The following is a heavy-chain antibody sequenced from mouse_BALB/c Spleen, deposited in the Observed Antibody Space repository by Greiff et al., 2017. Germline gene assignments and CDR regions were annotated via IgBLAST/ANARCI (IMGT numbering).Heavy chain of an antibody. J-gene: IGHJ3*01. V-gene: IGHV1S81*02. Sequence: QVQLQQPGADLVKPGASVKLSCTASGYPFTSYWMHWVKQRPGQGLEWIGEINPSNGRTNYNEKFKSKATLTVDKSSSTAYMQLSSLTSEDSAVYYCAREYGNYVWFAYWGQGTLVTVSA. CDR1: GYPFTSYW. D-gene: IGHD2-10*02. CDR3: AREYGNYVWFAY. CDR2: INPSNGRT.